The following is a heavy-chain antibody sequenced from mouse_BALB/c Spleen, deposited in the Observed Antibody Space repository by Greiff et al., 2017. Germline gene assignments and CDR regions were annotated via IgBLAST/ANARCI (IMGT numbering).Heavy chain of an antibody. CDR1: GYTFTDYA. D-gene: IGHD2-1*01. V-gene: IGHV1-67*01. J-gene: IGHJ2*01. Sequence: VQLQQSGPELVRPGVSVKISCKGSGYTFTDYAMHWVKQSHAKSLEWIGVISTYYGNTNYNQKFKGKATMTVDKSSSTAYMELARLTSEDSAIYYCARWDGKRYYFDYWGQGTTLTVSS. CDR2: ISTYYGNT. CDR3: ARWDGKRYYFDY.